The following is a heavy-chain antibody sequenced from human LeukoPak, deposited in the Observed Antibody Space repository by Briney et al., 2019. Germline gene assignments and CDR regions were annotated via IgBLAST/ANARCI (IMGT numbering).Heavy chain of an antibody. J-gene: IGHJ4*02. Sequence: ASVKVSCKVSGYTLTELSMHWVRQAPGKGLEWMGGFDPEDGETIYAQKFQGRVTMTEDTSTDTAYMELSSLRSEDTAVYYCANIPRYFDWLSYPDYWGQGTLVTVSS. D-gene: IGHD3-9*01. CDR2: FDPEDGET. V-gene: IGHV1-24*01. CDR1: GYTLTELS. CDR3: ANIPRYFDWLSYPDY.